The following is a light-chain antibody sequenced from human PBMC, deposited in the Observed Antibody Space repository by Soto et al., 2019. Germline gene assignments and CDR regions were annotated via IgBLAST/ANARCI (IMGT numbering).Light chain of an antibody. CDR1: SSDVGGYSY. CDR2: EVS. V-gene: IGLV2-8*01. CDR3: SSYARNRDVL. J-gene: IGLJ2*01. Sequence: QSALTQPPSASGSPGQSVAISCTGTSSDVGGYSYVSWYQQHPGKAPKLMIYEVSKRPSGVPDRFSGSKSGNTASLTVSGLQAEDEAAYYCSSYARNRDVLFGGGTKLTVL.